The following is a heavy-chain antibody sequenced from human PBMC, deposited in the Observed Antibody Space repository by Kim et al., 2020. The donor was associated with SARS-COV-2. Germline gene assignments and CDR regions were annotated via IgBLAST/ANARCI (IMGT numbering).Heavy chain of an antibody. J-gene: IGHJ4*02. Sequence: GGSLRLSCAASGFTFDDYAMHWVRQAPGKGLEWVSGISWNSGSIGYADSVKGRFTISRDNAKNSLYLQMNSLSAEDTALYYCAKDIDVAAAGPFDYWGQG. V-gene: IGHV3-9*01. CDR1: GFTFDDYA. D-gene: IGHD6-13*01. CDR2: ISWNSGSI. CDR3: AKDIDVAAAGPFDY.